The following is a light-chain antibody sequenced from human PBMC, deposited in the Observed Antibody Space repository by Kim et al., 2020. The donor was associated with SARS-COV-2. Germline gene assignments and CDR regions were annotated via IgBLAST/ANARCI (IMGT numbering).Light chain of an antibody. CDR1: QSISSW. V-gene: IGKV1-5*03. CDR3: HQYDTYPWT. Sequence: ASVGDRVTITCRASQSISSWLAWYQQKPGKAPNLLIYMASSLQSGVPSRFSGSQSGTEFTLTISSLQPDDFATYYCHQYDTYPWTFGQGTKVDIK. J-gene: IGKJ1*01. CDR2: MAS.